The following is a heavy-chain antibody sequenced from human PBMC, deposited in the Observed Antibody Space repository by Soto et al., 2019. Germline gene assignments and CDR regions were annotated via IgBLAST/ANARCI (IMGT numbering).Heavy chain of an antibody. Sequence: QVQLQESGPGLVKPSQTLSLTCTVSGGSINSGRYYWSWIRQHPGEGLQWIGYIHDSGTTYYNPSLKSRVIMSVATSKNQFSLRLSSVTAADTAVYYCARDAIAVSGRLFDYWGQGTLVTVSS. D-gene: IGHD6-19*01. CDR1: GGSINSGRYY. V-gene: IGHV4-31*03. CDR2: IHDSGTT. CDR3: ARDAIAVSGRLFDY. J-gene: IGHJ4*02.